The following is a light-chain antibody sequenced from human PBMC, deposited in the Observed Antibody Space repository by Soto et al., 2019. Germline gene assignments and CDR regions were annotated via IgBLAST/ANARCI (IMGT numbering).Light chain of an antibody. J-gene: IGLJ2*01. Sequence: QSVLTQSPSASASLGASVKLTCTLSSGHSTYAIAWHQQQPEKGPRYLMKLNSDGSHSKGDGIPDRFSGSSSGAERHFTISSLQSEDEADYCCQSWGTAIHDVVFGGGTKLTVL. CDR3: QSWGTAIHDVV. CDR1: SGHSTYA. CDR2: LNSDGSH. V-gene: IGLV4-69*01.